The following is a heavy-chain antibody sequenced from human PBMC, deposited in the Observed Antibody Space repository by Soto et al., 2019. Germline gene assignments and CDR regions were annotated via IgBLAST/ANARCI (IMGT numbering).Heavy chain of an antibody. Sequence: SVKVSCKASGGTFSSYAISWVRQAPGQGLEWMGGIIPIFGTANYAQKFQGRVTITADESTSTAYMELSSLRSEDTAVYYCARDLTSYYDFWSGYNLTEYYGMDVWGQGTTVTVSS. V-gene: IGHV1-69*13. J-gene: IGHJ6*02. CDR1: GGTFSSYA. D-gene: IGHD3-3*01. CDR3: ARDLTSYYDFWSGYNLTEYYGMDV. CDR2: IIPIFGTA.